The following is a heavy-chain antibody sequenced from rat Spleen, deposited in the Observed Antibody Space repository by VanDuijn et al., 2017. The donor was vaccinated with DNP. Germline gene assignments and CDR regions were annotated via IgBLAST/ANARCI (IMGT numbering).Heavy chain of an antibody. V-gene: IGHV3-1*01. Sequence: EVRLQESGPGLVKPSQSLSLTCSVTGYSITSSYRWNWIRKFPGNKLEWIGHIRYSGSTSYNPSLKSRISITRDTSKNQYFLQLNSVTTEDTATYYCARANDGYYPNWYFDLWGPGTMVTVSS. J-gene: IGHJ1*01. CDR1: GYSITSSY. CDR3: ARANDGYYPNWYFDL. D-gene: IGHD1-12*03. CDR2: IRYSGST.